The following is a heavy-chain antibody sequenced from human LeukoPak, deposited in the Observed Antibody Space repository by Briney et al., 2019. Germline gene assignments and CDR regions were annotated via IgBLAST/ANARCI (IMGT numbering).Heavy chain of an antibody. D-gene: IGHD1-26*01. J-gene: IGHJ5*02. Sequence: GRSLRLSCAASGFTFSSYAMHWVRQAPGKGLEWVAVISYDGSNKYYADSVKGRFTISRDNSKNTLYLQMNSLRAEDTAVYYCARGLNVRSYYLGWFDPWGQGTLVTVSS. CDR1: GFTFSSYA. V-gene: IGHV3-30-3*01. CDR2: ISYDGSNK. CDR3: ARGLNVRSYYLGWFDP.